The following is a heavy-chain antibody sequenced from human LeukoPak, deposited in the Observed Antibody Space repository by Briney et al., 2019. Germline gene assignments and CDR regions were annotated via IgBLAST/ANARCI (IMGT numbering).Heavy chain of an antibody. V-gene: IGHV3-33*01. J-gene: IGHJ4*02. CDR1: GFTFSSYG. D-gene: IGHD1-26*01. CDR2: IWYDGSNK. Sequence: GGSLRLSCAAAGFTFSSYGMHWGRQAPGKGLEWVAVIWYDGSNKYYADSVKGRFTISRDNSKNTLYLRMNSLRAEDTAVYYCARDRRYGSYIPDYWGQGTLVTVSS. CDR3: ARDRRYGSYIPDY.